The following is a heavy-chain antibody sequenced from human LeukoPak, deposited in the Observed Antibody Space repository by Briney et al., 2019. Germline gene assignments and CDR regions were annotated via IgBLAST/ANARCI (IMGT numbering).Heavy chain of an antibody. CDR3: ARESGLSITMMVVVPDPWREGSNFDY. D-gene: IGHD3-22*01. J-gene: IGHJ4*02. CDR1: GFTFSDYY. Sequence: KSGGSLRLSCAASGFTFSDYYMSWIRQAPGKGLEWVSYISSSSCRTIYYADSVKGRFTISRDNAKNSLYLQMNSLRAEDTAVYYCARESGLSITMMVVVPDPWREGSNFDYWGQGTLVTVSS. V-gene: IGHV3-11*04. CDR2: ISSSSCRTI.